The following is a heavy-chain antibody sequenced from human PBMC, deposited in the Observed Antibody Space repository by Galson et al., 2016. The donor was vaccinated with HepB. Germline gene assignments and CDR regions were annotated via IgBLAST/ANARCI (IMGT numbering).Heavy chain of an antibody. CDR3: ARGLRFGELLFRGLDV. V-gene: IGHV1-8*01. J-gene: IGHJ6*02. Sequence: SVKVSCKASGYTLTNYDINWVRQATGQGLEWMGWMNPNSGNTGCAQRFQGRVSMTRNTSISTVYMELSSLRSEDTAVYYCARGLRFGELLFRGLDVWGQGTTVTVSS. CDR2: MNPNSGNT. D-gene: IGHD3-10*01. CDR1: GYTLTNYD.